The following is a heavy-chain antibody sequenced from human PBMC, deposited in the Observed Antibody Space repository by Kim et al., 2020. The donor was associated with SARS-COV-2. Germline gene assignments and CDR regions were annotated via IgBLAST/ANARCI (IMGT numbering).Heavy chain of an antibody. J-gene: IGHJ3*02. V-gene: IGHV4-59*13. CDR3: ARGSSSWTDALDI. CDR1: GGSMNNYY. Sequence: SETLSLTCTVSGGSMNNYYWTWIRQPPGKGLEWIGYIYYSGSTNYNPSLKSRVTISVDTSKNQFSLKLTSLTTADTAVYFCARGSSSWTDALDIWGQGTMVTVSP. D-gene: IGHD6-13*01. CDR2: IYYSGST.